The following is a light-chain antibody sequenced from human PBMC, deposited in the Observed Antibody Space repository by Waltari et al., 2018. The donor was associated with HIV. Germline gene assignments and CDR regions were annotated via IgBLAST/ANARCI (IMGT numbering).Light chain of an antibody. Sequence: APTQPPSVSGSPGQSVTIFCNGTIGDIVGGIYLSWYQHHPGKAPRMMLYDVNRRHPGVPGRFSGFRSGKTAARSISGLQPEDEAEYYCYVYGGANDSPVFGTGTKVTV. CDR2: DVN. CDR1: IGDIVGGIY. CDR3: YVYGGANDSPV. V-gene: IGLV2-11*01. J-gene: IGLJ1*01.